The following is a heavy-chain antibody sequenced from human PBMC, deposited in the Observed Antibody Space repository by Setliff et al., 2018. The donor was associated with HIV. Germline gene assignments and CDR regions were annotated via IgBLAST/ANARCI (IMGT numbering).Heavy chain of an antibody. CDR2: ISGTGDRR. Sequence: GGSLRLSCAASGFTFTTYAMNWVRQDPGKGLEWVSTISGTGDRRYYADSVKGRFTISRDNSKNTVYLQMNSLRAGDTAVYYCAAGGGDISSGYRVTNYFYMDVWDRGTTVTVSS. CDR3: AAGGGDISSGYRVTNYFYMDV. V-gene: IGHV3-23*01. J-gene: IGHJ6*03. D-gene: IGHD3-9*01. CDR1: GFTFTTYA.